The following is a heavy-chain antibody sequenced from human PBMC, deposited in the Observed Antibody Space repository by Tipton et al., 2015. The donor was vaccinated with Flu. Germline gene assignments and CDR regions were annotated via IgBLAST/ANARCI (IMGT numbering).Heavy chain of an antibody. CDR2: IYNTGLT. Sequence: TLSLTCTVSGASVNIENSYWVWIRKSLGRGLEWIGTIYNTGLTNYNPSLKSRVTVSLDMSKNQFSLNVSLVTAADTATYFCARGNWNSNYDNWFDPWGQGTPVPVSS. D-gene: IGHD1-1*01. V-gene: IGHV4-39*07. J-gene: IGHJ5*02. CDR3: ARGNWNSNYDNWFDP. CDR1: GASVNIENSY.